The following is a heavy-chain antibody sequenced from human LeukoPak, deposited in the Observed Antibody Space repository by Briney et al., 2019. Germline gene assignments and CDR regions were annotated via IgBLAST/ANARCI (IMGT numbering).Heavy chain of an antibody. Sequence: GGSLRLSCAASGFTFSSYWMSWVRQAPGKGLEWVANIKQDGSEKYYVDSVKGRFTISRDNAKNTLYLQMNSLRAEDTAVYYCARDGRPAARDIWGQGTMVTVSS. J-gene: IGHJ3*02. CDR3: ARDGRPAARDI. CDR1: GFTFSSYW. D-gene: IGHD6-6*01. V-gene: IGHV3-7*01. CDR2: IKQDGSEK.